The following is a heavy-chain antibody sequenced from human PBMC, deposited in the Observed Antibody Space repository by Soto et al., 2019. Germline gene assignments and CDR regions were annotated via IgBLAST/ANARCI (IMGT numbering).Heavy chain of an antibody. V-gene: IGHV3-20*04. J-gene: IGHJ3*02. Sequence: GGSLRLSCAASGFTFDDYGMSWVRQAPGKGLEWVSGINWNGGSTGYADSVKGRFTISRDNAKNSLYLQMNSLRAEDTALYYCARDKYPYSSLDAFDIWGQGTMVTVSS. D-gene: IGHD6-19*01. CDR2: INWNGGST. CDR1: GFTFDDYG. CDR3: ARDKYPYSSLDAFDI.